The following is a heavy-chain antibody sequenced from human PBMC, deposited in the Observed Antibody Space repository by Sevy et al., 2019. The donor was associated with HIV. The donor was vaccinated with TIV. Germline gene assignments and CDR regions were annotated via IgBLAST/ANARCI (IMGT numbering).Heavy chain of an antibody. J-gene: IGHJ4*02. V-gene: IGHV3-9*01. CDR1: GFTFDDFA. Sequence: GGSLRLSCAASGFTFDDFAMHWVRQVPGKGLEWVSGLNWDSGSVAYADSVKGRFTISRDKAKNALFLQMNSLRAEDTAFYYCAKDIGATGIAVVANWGQGIQVTFSS. D-gene: IGHD6-19*01. CDR3: AKDIGATGIAVVAN. CDR2: LNWDSGSV.